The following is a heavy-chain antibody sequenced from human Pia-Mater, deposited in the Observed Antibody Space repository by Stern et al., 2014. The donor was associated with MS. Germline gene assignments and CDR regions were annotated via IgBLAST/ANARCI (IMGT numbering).Heavy chain of an antibody. V-gene: IGHV4-39*01. J-gene: IGHJ4*02. Sequence: QVQLQESGPGLVKPSETLSLTCTVSGGSVSSSTYYWGWIRQPPGKNLEWIGSIYYTGRTYYNPSLRSRLTISIDASKNHFSLKLTSGTAADTAVYYCARQGSFDFWSGWGQGTLVTVSS. CDR1: GGSVSSSTYY. CDR3: ARQGSFDFWSG. CDR2: IYYTGRT. D-gene: IGHD3-3*01.